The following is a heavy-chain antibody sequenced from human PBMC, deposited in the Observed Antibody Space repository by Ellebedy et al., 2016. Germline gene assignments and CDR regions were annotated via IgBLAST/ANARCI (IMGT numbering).Heavy chain of an antibody. CDR2: IDPSGST. D-gene: IGHD3-10*01. Sequence: SETLSLTXAVYGGSFSGYCWSWVRQPPGKGLEWIGEIDPSGSTNYNPSLKSRVTMSVDTSKIQFSLRLSSVTAADTAVYYCARGDGSGSLIDYWGQGTLVTVSS. CDR1: GGSFSGYC. CDR3: ARGDGSGSLIDY. V-gene: IGHV4-34*01. J-gene: IGHJ4*02.